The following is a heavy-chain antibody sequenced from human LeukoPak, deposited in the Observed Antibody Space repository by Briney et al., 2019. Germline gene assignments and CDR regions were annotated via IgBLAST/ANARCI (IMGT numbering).Heavy chain of an antibody. CDR3: ARIGRDGYNLGH. Sequence: SETLSLTCTVSGGSISSYYWSWIRQPPGKGLEWIGYIYYSGSTNYNPSLKSRVTISVDTSKNQFSLKLSSVTAADTAVYYCARIGRDGYNLGHWGQGTLVTVSS. J-gene: IGHJ4*02. D-gene: IGHD5-24*01. V-gene: IGHV4-59*01. CDR1: GGSISSYY. CDR2: IYYSGST.